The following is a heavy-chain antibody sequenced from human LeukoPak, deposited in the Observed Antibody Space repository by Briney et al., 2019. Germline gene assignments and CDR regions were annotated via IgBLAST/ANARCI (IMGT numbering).Heavy chain of an antibody. V-gene: IGHV1-18*01. Sequence: ASVKVSCKASGYTFTSYGIRWVRQAPGQGLEWMGWISAYNGNTNYAQKLQGRVTMTTDTSTSTAYMELRSLRSDDTAVYYCARTYCSSTSCYTNWFDPWGQGTLVTVSS. CDR1: GYTFTSYG. CDR2: ISAYNGNT. J-gene: IGHJ5*02. CDR3: ARTYCSSTSCYTNWFDP. D-gene: IGHD2-2*02.